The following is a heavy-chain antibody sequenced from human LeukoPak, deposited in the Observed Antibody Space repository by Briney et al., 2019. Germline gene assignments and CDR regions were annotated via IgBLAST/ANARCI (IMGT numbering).Heavy chain of an antibody. V-gene: IGHV3-7*01. CDR2: IKQDGSEK. J-gene: IGHJ4*02. D-gene: IGHD3-3*01. CDR3: ARDKRPTYYDFWSGYYSDY. CDR1: GFTFSSYW. Sequence: PGGSLRLSCAASGFTFSSYWMSWVRQAPGKGLEWVANIKQDGSEKYYVDSVKGRFTISRDNAKNSLYLQMNSLRAEDTAVYYCARDKRPTYYDFWSGYYSDYRGQGTLVTVSS.